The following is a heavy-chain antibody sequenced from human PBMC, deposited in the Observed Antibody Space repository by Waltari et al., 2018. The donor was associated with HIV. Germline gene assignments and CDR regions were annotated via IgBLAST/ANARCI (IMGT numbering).Heavy chain of an antibody. V-gene: IGHV3-7*01. D-gene: IGHD1-1*01. CDR3: ASAGWHNDFDV. CDR1: GSPFSRFW. CDR2: IKPDGSQS. Sequence: EVQVVESGGDLVQPGGSLRLSWAASGSPFSRFWMSWVRQAPGKGLQWVATIKPDGSQSYYVDSVRGRFTISKDNAKASLSLQMNSLRGEDTGFYFCASAGWHNDFDVWGQGTMVIVSS. J-gene: IGHJ3*01.